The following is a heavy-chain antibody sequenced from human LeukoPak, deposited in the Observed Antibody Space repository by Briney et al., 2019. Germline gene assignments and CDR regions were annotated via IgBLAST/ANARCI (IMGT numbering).Heavy chain of an antibody. CDR3: AKVDCSSTSCSRLKGFDP. CDR1: GFTFSNYW. J-gene: IGHJ5*02. D-gene: IGHD2-2*01. Sequence: GGSLRLSCAASGFTFSNYWVHWVRQAPGKGLVWGSRINTDGSSTSSVDSVKGRFTISRDNSKNTLYLQMNSLRAEATAVYYCAKVDCSSTSCSRLKGFDPWGQGTLVTVSS. CDR2: INTDGSST. V-gene: IGHV3-74*01.